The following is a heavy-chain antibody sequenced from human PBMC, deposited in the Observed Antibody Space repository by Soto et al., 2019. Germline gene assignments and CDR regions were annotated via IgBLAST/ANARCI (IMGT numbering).Heavy chain of an antibody. V-gene: IGHV3-30-3*01. D-gene: IGHD6-6*01. CDR2: ISYDGSNE. J-gene: IGHJ4*02. CDR1: GFTFSSYS. CDR3: ARVYSSLDYGIDF. Sequence: GGSLRLSCAASGFTFSSYSMHWVRQAPGKGLEWVAVISYDGSNEYYADSVKGRFTISRDNSKNTLYLQMNSLRPEDTALYYCARVYSSLDYGIDFWGQGT.